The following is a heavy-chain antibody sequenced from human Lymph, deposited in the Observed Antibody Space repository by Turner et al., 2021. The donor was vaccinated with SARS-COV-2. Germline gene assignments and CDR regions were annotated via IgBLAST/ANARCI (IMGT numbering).Heavy chain of an antibody. CDR1: GYTFTSYD. CDR2: MNPDSGDT. CDR3: ARLHGHCTSTSCYWDYYFGMDV. D-gene: IGHD2-2*01. V-gene: IGHV1-8*01. Sequence: QVQLVQSGAEVKTPGASVQGSCKASGYTFTSYDINWVRQATGQGLEWMVWMNPDSGDTGYAQKFSGRVTMTRDTSISTAYMELSSLRSEDTAVYYCARLHGHCTSTSCYWDYYFGMDVWGQGTTVTVSS. J-gene: IGHJ6*02.